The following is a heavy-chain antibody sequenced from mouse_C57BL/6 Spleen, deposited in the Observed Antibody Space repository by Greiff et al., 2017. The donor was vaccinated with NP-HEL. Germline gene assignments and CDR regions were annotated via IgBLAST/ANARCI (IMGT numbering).Heavy chain of an antibody. CDR2: INPSTGGT. D-gene: IGHD1-1*01. V-gene: IGHV1-42*01. Sequence: VQLQQSGPELVKPGASVKISCKASGYSFTGYYMNWVKQSPEKSLEWIGEINPSTGGTTYNQKFKAKATLTVDKSSSTAYMQLKSLTSEDSAVYYCARIVSSYWYFDVWGTGTTVTVSS. CDR1: GYSFTGYY. J-gene: IGHJ1*03. CDR3: ARIVSSYWYFDV.